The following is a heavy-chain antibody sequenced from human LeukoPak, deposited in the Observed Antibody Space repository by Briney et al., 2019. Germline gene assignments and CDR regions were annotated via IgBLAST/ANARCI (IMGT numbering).Heavy chain of an antibody. V-gene: IGHV1-18*01. J-gene: IGHJ3*02. Sequence: ASVTVSFKASGYTFTSYGISWVRQAPGQGLEWMGWISAYNGNTNYAQKLQGRVTMTTDTSRSTAYMELRSLRSDDTAVYYCAREHSGSPLGDDAFDIWGQGTMVTVSS. D-gene: IGHD1-26*01. CDR1: GYTFTSYG. CDR2: ISAYNGNT. CDR3: AREHSGSPLGDDAFDI.